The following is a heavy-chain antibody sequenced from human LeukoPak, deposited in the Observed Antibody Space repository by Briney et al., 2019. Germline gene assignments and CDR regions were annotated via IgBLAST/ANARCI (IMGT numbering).Heavy chain of an antibody. V-gene: IGHV4-34*01. Sequence: SETLSLTCAVYGGSYSAFHWNWIRQSPAKGLEWLGEMKQSGTPRYNPSLQSRVTISVDKSKNQFSLNVRSVTAADTAVYYCAIRPFLYGFRSYFDNWAQGTLVTVSS. J-gene: IGHJ4*02. D-gene: IGHD3-10*01. CDR1: GGSYSAFH. CDR2: MKQSGTP. CDR3: AIRPFLYGFRSYFDN.